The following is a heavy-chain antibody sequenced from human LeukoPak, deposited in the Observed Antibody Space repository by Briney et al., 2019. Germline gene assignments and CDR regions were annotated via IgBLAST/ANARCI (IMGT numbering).Heavy chain of an antibody. CDR2: MNPNSGNT. D-gene: IGHD4-23*01. J-gene: IGHJ4*02. CDR1: GYTFTSYD. V-gene: IGHV1-8*01. Sequence: GASVKVSCKASGYTFTSYDINWVRQATGQGLEWMGWMNPNSGNTGYAQKFQGRVTVTRNTSISTAYMELSSLRSEDTAVYYCASGTTVVTPLDYWGQGTLVTVSS. CDR3: ASGTTVVTPLDY.